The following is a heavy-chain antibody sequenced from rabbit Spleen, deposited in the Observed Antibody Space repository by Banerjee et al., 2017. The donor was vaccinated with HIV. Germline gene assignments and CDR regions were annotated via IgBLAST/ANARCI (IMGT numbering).Heavy chain of an antibody. CDR2: INIVTGKS. V-gene: IGHV1S45*01. CDR1: GVSLNDKDV. J-gene: IGHJ4*01. CDR3: ARDLVVVIGWNFNL. Sequence: EQLEESGGGLVKPEGSLTLTCKASGVSLNDKDVMCWVRQALGKGLEWIACINIVTGKSVSASWAKGRSIMSRTSSTTVTLQMTSLTAADTATYFCARDLVVVIGWNFNLWGPGTLVTVS. D-gene: IGHD8-1*01.